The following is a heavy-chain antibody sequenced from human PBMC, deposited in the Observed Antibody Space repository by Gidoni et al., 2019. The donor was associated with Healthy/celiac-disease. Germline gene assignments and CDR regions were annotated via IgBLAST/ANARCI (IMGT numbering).Heavy chain of an antibody. CDR3: ARGEIAVDCDIDY. Sequence: KGRFTISRDNAKNSLCLQMNSLRAEDTALYYCARGEIAVDCDIDYWGQGTLVTVSS. V-gene: IGHV3-9*01. D-gene: IGHD6-19*01. J-gene: IGHJ4*02.